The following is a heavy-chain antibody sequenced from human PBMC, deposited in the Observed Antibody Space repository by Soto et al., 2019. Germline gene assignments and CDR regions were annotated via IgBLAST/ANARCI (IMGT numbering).Heavy chain of an antibody. D-gene: IGHD4-17*01. CDR3: ARGSYSGLDGDYYGMDV. CDR2: IIPIFGTA. CDR1: GGTFSSYA. J-gene: IGHJ6*02. Sequence: ASVKVSWKTSGGTFSSYAVSWVRQATGQGLEWMGGIIPIFGTANYAQKFQGRVTITADTSKNQFSLKLSSVTAADTAVYYCARGSYSGLDGDYYGMDVWGQGTTVTVSS. V-gene: IGHV1-69*06.